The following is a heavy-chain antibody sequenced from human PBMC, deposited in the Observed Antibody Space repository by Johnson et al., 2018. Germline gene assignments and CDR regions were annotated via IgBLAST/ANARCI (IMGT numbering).Heavy chain of an antibody. CDR3: ARGSYYYDSSGYLGSFQH. Sequence: QVQLVESGAEVKKPGASVKVSCKASGYTFTSYYMHWVRQAPGQGLEWMGIINPSGGSTSYAQKFQGRVTMTRDTSTSTVYMELSSLGSEDTAVYYCARGSYYYDSSGYLGSFQHWGQGTLVTVSS. J-gene: IGHJ1*01. CDR2: INPSGGST. CDR1: GYTFTSYY. V-gene: IGHV1-46*01. D-gene: IGHD3-22*01.